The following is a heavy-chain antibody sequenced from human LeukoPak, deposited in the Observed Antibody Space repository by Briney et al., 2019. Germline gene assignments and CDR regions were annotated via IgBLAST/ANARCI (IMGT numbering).Heavy chain of an antibody. V-gene: IGHV4-59*08. D-gene: IGHD6-13*01. CDR3: ARLLIAAATFDWFDP. Sequence: PSETLSLTCTVSGGSISSYYWSWIRQPPGKGLEWIGYIYYSGSTNYNPSLKSRVTISVDTSKNQFSLKLSSVTAADTAVYYCARLLIAAATFDWFDPWGQGTLVTVSS. CDR1: GGSISSYY. J-gene: IGHJ5*02. CDR2: IYYSGST.